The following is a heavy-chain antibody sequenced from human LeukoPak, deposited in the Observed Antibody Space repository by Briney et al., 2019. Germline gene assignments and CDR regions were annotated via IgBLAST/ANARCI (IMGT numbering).Heavy chain of an antibody. CDR2: ISSSSSSYI. V-gene: IGHV3-21*01. Sequence: PGGSLRLSCAASGFTFSSCSLNWVRQAPGKGLEWVSSISSSSSSYIYYADSVKGRFTISRDNAKNSLYLQMNSLRAEDTAVDYCARDRRDGYKTGFDYWGQGTLVTVSS. CDR1: GFTFSSCS. D-gene: IGHD5-24*01. CDR3: ARDRRDGYKTGFDY. J-gene: IGHJ4*02.